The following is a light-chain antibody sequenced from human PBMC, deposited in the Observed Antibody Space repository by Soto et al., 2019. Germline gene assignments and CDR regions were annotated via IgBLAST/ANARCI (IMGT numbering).Light chain of an antibody. Sequence: QSALTQPASVSGSPGQSITISCTGTSSDVGRYNLVSWYQQHPGKAPKLIIYEDIERPSGVSSRVSGSKSGNTASLTISGLQTEDEAHYYCCSYAGGTSVVFGGGTKLTVL. V-gene: IGLV2-23*01. CDR2: EDI. J-gene: IGLJ2*01. CDR3: CSYAGGTSVV. CDR1: SSDVGRYNL.